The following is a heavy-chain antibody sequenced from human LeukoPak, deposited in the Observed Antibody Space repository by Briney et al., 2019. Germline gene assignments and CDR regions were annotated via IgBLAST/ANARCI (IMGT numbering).Heavy chain of an antibody. CDR3: ARAYCVGDCTVLHIYFDN. CDR2: VYHVGTT. CDR1: GYSITSGYF. Sequence: SETLSLTCTVSGYSITSGYFWGWIRQPPGKGLEWIGVYHVGTTDYNPSLKSRVTISVDSSKNQMSLKLSSVTASDTAVYYCARAYCVGDCTVLHIYFDNWGQGTLVTVSS. J-gene: IGHJ4*02. D-gene: IGHD2-21*02. V-gene: IGHV4-38-2*02.